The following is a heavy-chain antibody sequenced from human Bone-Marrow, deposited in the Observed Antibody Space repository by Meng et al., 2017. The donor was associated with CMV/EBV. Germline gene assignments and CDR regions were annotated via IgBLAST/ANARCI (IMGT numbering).Heavy chain of an antibody. D-gene: IGHD6-19*01. Sequence: SETLSLTCAVSGGSVSSGGYYWSWIRQPPGKGLEWIGYIYYSGSTNYNPSLKSRVTISVDTSKNQFSLKLSSVTAADTAVYYCARDVAVAGTGGLYYYYYGMDVWGQGTTVTVS. CDR3: ARDVAVAGTGGLYYYYYGMDV. V-gene: IGHV4-61*08. J-gene: IGHJ6*02. CDR1: GGSVSSGGYY. CDR2: IYYSGST.